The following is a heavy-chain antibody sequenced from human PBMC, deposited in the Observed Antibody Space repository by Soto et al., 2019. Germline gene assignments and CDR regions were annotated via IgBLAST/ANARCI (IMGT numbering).Heavy chain of an antibody. J-gene: IGHJ4*02. V-gene: IGHV5-10-1*01. CDR1: EYPFTNYW. CDR3: ARQEGYSSAAYGLEF. CDR2: IDPSDSYS. D-gene: IGHD5-12*01. Sequence: GESLKISCKGSEYPFTNYWISWVRQVPGKGLEWMGRIDPSDSYSSHSPSFQGHVTLSADKSINTVYLHWCSLTASDTAMYYCARQEGYSSAAYGLEFWGQGTLVTVSS.